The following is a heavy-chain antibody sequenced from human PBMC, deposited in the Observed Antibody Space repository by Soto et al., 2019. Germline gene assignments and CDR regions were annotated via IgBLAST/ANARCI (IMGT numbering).Heavy chain of an antibody. V-gene: IGHV1-69*06. CDR3: ASHSSSSAYYYYYYGMDV. CDR2: IIPIFGTA. Sequence: QVQLVQSGAEVKKPGSSVKVSCKASGGTFSSYAISWVRQAPRQGLEWMGGIIPIFGTANYAQKFQGRVTITADKSTSTAYMELSSLRSEDTAVYYCASHSSSSAYYYYYYGMDVWGQGTTVTVSS. CDR1: GGTFSSYA. J-gene: IGHJ6*02. D-gene: IGHD6-6*01.